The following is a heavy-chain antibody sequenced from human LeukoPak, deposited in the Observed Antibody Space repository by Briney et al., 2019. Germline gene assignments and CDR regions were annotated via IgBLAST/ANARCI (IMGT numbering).Heavy chain of an antibody. CDR3: ATSFGELPYYFYY. CDR1: GGSFSDYF. CDR2: INHSGST. J-gene: IGHJ4*02. Sequence: SETLSLTCAVYGGSFSDYFWNWIRQPPGKGLEWIGEINHSGSTNYNPSLKSRVTMSVGTSKNQFSLNLSSVTAADTAVYYCATSFGELPYYFYYWGQGALVTVSS. D-gene: IGHD1-7*01. V-gene: IGHV4-34*01.